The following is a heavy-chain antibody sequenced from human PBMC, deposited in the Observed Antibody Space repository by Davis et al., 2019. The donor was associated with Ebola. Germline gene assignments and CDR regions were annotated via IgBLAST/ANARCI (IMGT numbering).Heavy chain of an antibody. CDR1: GFTFSSYN. D-gene: IGHD1-7*01. CDR3: ARDGYNWNYGPGGSDY. J-gene: IGHJ4*02. Sequence: GESLKISCAGSGFTFSSYNMNWVRQAPGKGLEWVANIKQDGSDKYYVDSVRGRFTISRDNSKNSLYLQMNSLRAEDTAVYYCARDGYNWNYGPGGSDYWGQGILVTVSS. CDR2: IKQDGSDK. V-gene: IGHV3-7*01.